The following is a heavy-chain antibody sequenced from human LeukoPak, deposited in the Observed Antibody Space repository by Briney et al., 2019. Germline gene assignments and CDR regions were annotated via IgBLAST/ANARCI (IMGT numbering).Heavy chain of an antibody. CDR1: GYTFTDYY. Sequence: ASVKVSCKGSGYTFTDYYMHWVRHAPGQGLEWMGWIYPNRGGTNDAQKFQGRVTMTRDTSINTAYMELSRLRSDDTAVYYCARAYDGSGNLDYWGQGTLVTVSS. CDR2: IYPNRGGT. D-gene: IGHD3-22*01. V-gene: IGHV1-2*02. J-gene: IGHJ4*02. CDR3: ARAYDGSGNLDY.